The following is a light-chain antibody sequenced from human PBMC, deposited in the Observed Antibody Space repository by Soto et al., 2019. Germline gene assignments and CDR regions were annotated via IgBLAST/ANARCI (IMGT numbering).Light chain of an antibody. J-gene: IGKJ5*01. CDR3: QQYGSSPIT. V-gene: IGKV3-20*01. Sequence: EIVLTQSPFTLSFSPVERSTLSFIASQSVIITYLAWYQQKPGQAPRLLIYGASSRATGIPDRFSGSGSGTDFTLTISRLEPEDFAVYYCQQYGSSPITFGQGTRLEIK. CDR2: GAS. CDR1: QSVIITY.